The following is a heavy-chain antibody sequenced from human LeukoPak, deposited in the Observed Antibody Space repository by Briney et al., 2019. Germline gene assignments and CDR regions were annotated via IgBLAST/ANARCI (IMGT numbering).Heavy chain of an antibody. CDR1: GFTFSSYW. V-gene: IGHV3-74*01. J-gene: IGHJ4*02. D-gene: IGHD2-8*01. Sequence: PGGSLRLSCAASGFTFSSYWMNWVRQAPGKGLMWVSHINTDGTTTTYADSVRGRFTVSRDNAKITLYLEMSRLRAEDTAVYFCTRDNACMFDYWGQGTQVAVSS. CDR2: INTDGTTT. CDR3: TRDNACMFDY.